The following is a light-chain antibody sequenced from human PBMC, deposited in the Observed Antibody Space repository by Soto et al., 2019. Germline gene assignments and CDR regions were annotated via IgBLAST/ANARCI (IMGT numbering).Light chain of an antibody. CDR2: DDC. CDR3: QVWDNVSDHWV. Sequence: SYVVTQPPSVSVAPGQTAKIPCGGNNLGSKSVHWYQQRPGQAPVLVIYDDCDRPSGIPERFSGSNSGNTATVTISSVEAGDEADYYCQVWDNVSDHWVFGGGTKVTVL. J-gene: IGLJ3*02. CDR1: NLGSKS. V-gene: IGLV3-21*02.